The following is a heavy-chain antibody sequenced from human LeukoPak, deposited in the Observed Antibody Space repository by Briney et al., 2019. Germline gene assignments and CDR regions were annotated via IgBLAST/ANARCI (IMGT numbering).Heavy chain of an antibody. CDR2: ISHDGSHK. V-gene: IGHV3-30*18. J-gene: IGHJ4*02. CDR1: GFTFSSYD. D-gene: IGHD4-11*01. Sequence: PGGSLRLSCSASGFTFSSYDTYWVRQAPGKGLEWVAVISHDGSHKQHADSVKGRFTISRDNSKKTLYLQMNSLRAEDTAVYYCVKDRADHYSFDYWGQGTLVTVSS. CDR3: VKDRADHYSFDY.